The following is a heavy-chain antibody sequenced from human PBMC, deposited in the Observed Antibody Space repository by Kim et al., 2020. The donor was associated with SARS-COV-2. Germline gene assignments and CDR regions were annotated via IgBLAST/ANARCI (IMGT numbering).Heavy chain of an antibody. CDR3: AKDQEYYDFWSGYYTDSRYYYYYGMDV. CDR1: GFTFSSYG. V-gene: IGHV3-30*18. J-gene: IGHJ6*02. CDR2: ISYDGSNK. D-gene: IGHD3-3*01. Sequence: GGSLRLSCAASGFTFSSYGMHWVRQAPGKGLEWVAVISYDGSNKYYADSVKGRFTISRDNSKNTLYLRMNSLRAEDTAVYYCAKDQEYYDFWSGYYTDSRYYYYYGMDVWGQGTAVTVSS.